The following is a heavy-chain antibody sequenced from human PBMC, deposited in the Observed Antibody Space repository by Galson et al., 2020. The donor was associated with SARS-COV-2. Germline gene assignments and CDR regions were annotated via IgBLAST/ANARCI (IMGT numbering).Heavy chain of an antibody. CDR2: IWHDETNK. CDR3: ARSPPAQYSSSCALGYYYYGMDV. D-gene: IGHD6-13*01. CDR1: GFTLRGYG. Sequence: SLKIPCAAPGFTLRGYGMQWVRQAPGKGLAWVAVIWHDETNKYYADPVKGRFTISRDNSKSKLYLQMNSLRADDAAVYYCARSPPAQYSSSCALGYYYYGMDVWGQGTTVTVSS. V-gene: IGHV3-33*01. J-gene: IGHJ6*02.